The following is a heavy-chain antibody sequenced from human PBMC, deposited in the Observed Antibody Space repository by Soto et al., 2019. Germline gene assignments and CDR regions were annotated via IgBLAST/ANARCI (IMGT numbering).Heavy chain of an antibody. CDR2: IHYSGST. D-gene: IGHD3-22*01. CDR3: ARYIDYDSSGYTTEIDV. J-gene: IGHJ1*01. V-gene: IGHV4-59*01. Sequence: SETLSLTCSVSGGSISRYYWSWIRQPPGKGLEWIGYIHYSGSTNYNPSLKSRVTISGDTSKNHLSLKLSSVTAADTAVYYCARYIDYDSSGYTTEIDVWGQGNXVTVS. CDR1: GGSISRYY.